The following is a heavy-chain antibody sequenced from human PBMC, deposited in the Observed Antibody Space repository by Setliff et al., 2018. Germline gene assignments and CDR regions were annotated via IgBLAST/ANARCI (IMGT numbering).Heavy chain of an antibody. Sequence: GGSLRLSCAASGFTFSNYEMNWVRQAPGKGLEWVSYISASSANIQYADSVRGRFTVSRDNAKNSLYLQMNSLRVDDTAVYYCARDLTSSWYAGSAYWGQGTLVTVSS. V-gene: IGHV3-48*03. D-gene: IGHD6-13*01. CDR2: ISASSANI. J-gene: IGHJ4*02. CDR3: ARDLTSSWYAGSAY. CDR1: GFTFSNYE.